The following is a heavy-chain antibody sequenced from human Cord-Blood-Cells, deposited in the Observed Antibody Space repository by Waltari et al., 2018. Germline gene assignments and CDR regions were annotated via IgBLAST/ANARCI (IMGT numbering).Heavy chain of an antibody. V-gene: IGHV4-30-4*01. CDR1: GGSFRSGAYY. CDR2: IYYSGST. D-gene: IGHD2-15*01. J-gene: IGHJ4*02. Sequence: QVQLQQSGPGLVKPAQTLSPTCTVSGGSFRSGAYYRSWFRQPPGKGLEWIGYIYYSGSTYYNPALKSRVTISVDTSKNQFSLKLSSVTAADTAVYYCARAPVDEGIDYWGQGTLVTVSS. CDR3: ARAPVDEGIDY.